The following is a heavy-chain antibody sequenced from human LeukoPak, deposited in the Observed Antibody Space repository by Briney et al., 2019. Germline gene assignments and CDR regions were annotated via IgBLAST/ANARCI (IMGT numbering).Heavy chain of an antibody. CDR2: IWHVGSNK. Sequence: PGASLRLSCAASGFTFSTYGIHWVRQAPGKGLELVAVIWHVGSNKYYADSVKGRFTISRDTSKNTLYLQMNSLRAEDTAVYYCARGTRYDSSGYYSQDLDYWGQGTLVTVSS. CDR1: GFTFSTYG. J-gene: IGHJ4*02. CDR3: ARGTRYDSSGYYSQDLDY. D-gene: IGHD3-22*01. V-gene: IGHV3-33*01.